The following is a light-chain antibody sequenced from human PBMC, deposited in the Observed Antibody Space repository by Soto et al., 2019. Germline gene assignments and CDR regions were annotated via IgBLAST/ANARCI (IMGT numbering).Light chain of an antibody. CDR2: AAS. CDR3: QQSFNTTPT. Sequence: DIQMTQSPSSLSASVGDRVTITCRASQSIGDNLNWYQQKPGTAPHLLIYAASSLQSGVPSRFSGSGSGTDFTLTISNLQPEDFVSYFCQQSFNTTPTFGGGTKVEIK. V-gene: IGKV1-39*01. J-gene: IGKJ4*01. CDR1: QSIGDN.